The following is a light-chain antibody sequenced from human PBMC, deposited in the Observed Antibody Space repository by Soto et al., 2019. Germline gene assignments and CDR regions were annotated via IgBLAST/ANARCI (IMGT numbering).Light chain of an antibody. Sequence: QSALTQPRSVSGSPGQSVAISCTGTGSDVGGYKYVSWYQQHPAKAPKLIIYDVSDRPSGVPDRFSGSKSGITASLTISGVQAEDEADYYCCSYAGSNTWVVGGGTKLTVL. CDR3: CSYAGSNTWV. J-gene: IGLJ3*02. V-gene: IGLV2-11*01. CDR2: DVS. CDR1: GSDVGGYKY.